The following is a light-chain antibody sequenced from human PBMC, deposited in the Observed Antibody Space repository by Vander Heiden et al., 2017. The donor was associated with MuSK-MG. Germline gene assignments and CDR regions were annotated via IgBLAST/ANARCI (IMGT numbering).Light chain of an antibody. V-gene: IGLV3-9*01. CDR3: QVWDSSTVV. J-gene: IGLJ2*01. CDR1: NTGTEN. Sequence: SYELTHPLPGFVALGQTARTTRGGNNTGTENEHRLHQKPHQAPVLDLYRDSNRPPGHPERPPGFSSRNAATLTIGRDQAGDEADYYCQVWDSSTVVFGGGTKLTVL. CDR2: RDS.